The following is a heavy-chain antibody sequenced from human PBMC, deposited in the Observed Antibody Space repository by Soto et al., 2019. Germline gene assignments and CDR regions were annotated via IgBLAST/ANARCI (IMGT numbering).Heavy chain of an antibody. CDR1: GFIFSNSA. J-gene: IGHJ4*02. CDR3: AREVASYDSSGFFDY. D-gene: IGHD3-22*01. V-gene: IGHV3-30-3*01. Sequence: GGSLRLSCAGSGFIFSNSAFHWVRQSPGKGLEWVALISYDGNNKYYADSVKGRFTISRDNSKNTLYLQMHSLRADDTAVYYCAREVASYDSSGFFDYWGQGALVTVSS. CDR2: ISYDGNNK.